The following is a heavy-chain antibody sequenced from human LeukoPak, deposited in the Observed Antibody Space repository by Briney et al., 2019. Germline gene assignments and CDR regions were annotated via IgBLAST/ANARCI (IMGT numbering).Heavy chain of an antibody. J-gene: IGHJ3*02. D-gene: IGHD3-10*01. CDR1: GGSFSGYY. CDR3: ARPPITMVRGVIITRGAFDI. CDR2: INHSGST. Sequence: PSETLSLTCAVYGGSFSGYYWSWIRQPPGKGLEWIGEINHSGSTNYNPSLKSRVTISVDTSKNQFSLKLSSVTAADTAVYYCARPPITMVRGVIITRGAFDIWGQGTMVTVSS. V-gene: IGHV4-34*01.